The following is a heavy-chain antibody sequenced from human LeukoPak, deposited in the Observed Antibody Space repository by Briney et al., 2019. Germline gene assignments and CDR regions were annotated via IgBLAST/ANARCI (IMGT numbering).Heavy chain of an antibody. Sequence: SETLSLTCTVSGYSISSGYYWGWIRQPPGKGLEWIGSIYHSGSTYYNPSLKSRVTISVDTSKNQFSLKLSSVTAADTAVYYCARTIVGATDYWGQGTLVTVSS. CDR1: GYSISSGYY. CDR3: ARTIVGATDY. V-gene: IGHV4-38-2*02. J-gene: IGHJ4*02. D-gene: IGHD1-26*01. CDR2: IYHSGST.